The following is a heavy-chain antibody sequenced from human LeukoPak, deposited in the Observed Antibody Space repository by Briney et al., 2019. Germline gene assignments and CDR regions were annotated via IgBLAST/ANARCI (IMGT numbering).Heavy chain of an antibody. V-gene: IGHV1-69*05. CDR2: IIPIFGTA. CDR1: GGTFSCYA. J-gene: IGHJ4*02. Sequence: GASVKVSFKASGGTFSCYAISWVRQAPGQGLEWMGRIIPIFGTANYAQKFQGRVTITTDESTSTAYMELSGLRSEDTAVYYCARSGIAAAGTNYFDYWGQGTLVTVSS. CDR3: ARSGIAAAGTNYFDY. D-gene: IGHD6-13*01.